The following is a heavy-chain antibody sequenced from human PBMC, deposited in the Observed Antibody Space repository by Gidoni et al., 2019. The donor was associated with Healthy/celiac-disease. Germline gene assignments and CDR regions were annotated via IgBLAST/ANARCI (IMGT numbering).Heavy chain of an antibody. V-gene: IGHV4-34*01. D-gene: IGHD3-16*01. CDR3: ARAPRYDGADY. Sequence: QVQLQQWGAGLLKPSETLSLTCAVYGGSFSGYYWSWIRQPPGKGLEWIGEINHSGSTNYNPSLKSRVTISVDTSKNQFSLKLSSVTAADTAVYYCARAPRYDGADYWGQGTLVTVSS. CDR1: GGSFSGYY. CDR2: INHSGST. J-gene: IGHJ4*02.